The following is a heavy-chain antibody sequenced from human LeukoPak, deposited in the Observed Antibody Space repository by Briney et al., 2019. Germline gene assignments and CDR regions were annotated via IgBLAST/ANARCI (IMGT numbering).Heavy chain of an antibody. CDR1: GGSISSGGYY. CDR2: IYYSGST. Sequence: SETLSLTCTVSGGSISSGGYYWRWLRQHPGKGLEWIGYIYYSGSTYYNPSLKSRVTISVDTSKNQFSLKLSSVTAADTAVYYCARGITMIHYWGQGTRVTVSS. CDR3: ARGITMIHY. D-gene: IGHD3-22*01. J-gene: IGHJ4*02. V-gene: IGHV4-31*03.